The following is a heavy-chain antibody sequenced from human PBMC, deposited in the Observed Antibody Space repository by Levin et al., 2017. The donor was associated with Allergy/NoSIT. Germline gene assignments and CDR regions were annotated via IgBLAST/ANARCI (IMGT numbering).Heavy chain of an antibody. V-gene: IGHV3-21*01. J-gene: IGHJ6*02. CDR3: SKYPGTRDILTGYPDYYYYGMDV. CDR1: GFTFSSYS. CDR2: ISSSSSYI. D-gene: IGHD3-9*01. Sequence: LSLTCAASGFTFSSYSMNWVRQAPGKGLEWVSSISSSSSYIYYADSVKGRFTISRDNAKNSLYLQMNSLRAEDTAVYYCSKYPGTRDILTGYPDYYYYGMDVWGQGTTVTVSS.